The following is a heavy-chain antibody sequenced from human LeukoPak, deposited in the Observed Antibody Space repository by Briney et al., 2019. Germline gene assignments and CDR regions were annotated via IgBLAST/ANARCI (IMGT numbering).Heavy chain of an antibody. J-gene: IGHJ3*01. CDR2: ISWNSRNT. V-gene: IGHV3-9*03. CDR3: TKGRDGGSLSDASDV. CDR1: GFTFDDYA. Sequence: GGSLRLSCAASGFTFDDYAMHWVRKAPGKGLEWVSGISWNSRNTGYADSVKGRFTISRDNAKNSLYLQMNSLRTEDMALYYCTKGRDGGSLSDASDVWGQGTMVIVSA. D-gene: IGHD1-26*01.